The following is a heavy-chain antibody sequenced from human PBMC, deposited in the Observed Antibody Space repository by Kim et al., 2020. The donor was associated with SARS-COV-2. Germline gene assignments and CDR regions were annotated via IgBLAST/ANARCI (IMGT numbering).Heavy chain of an antibody. CDR3: ATPTMVYYYGMDV. V-gene: IGHV4-39*01. J-gene: IGHJ6*02. Sequence: SETLSLTCTVSGGSISSSSYYWGWIRQPPGKGLEWIGSIYYSGSTYYNPSLKSRVTISVDTSKNQFSLKLSSVTAADTAVYYCATPTMVYYYGMDVWGQGTTVTVSS. CDR2: IYYSGST. CDR1: GGSISSSSYY. D-gene: IGHD3-10*01.